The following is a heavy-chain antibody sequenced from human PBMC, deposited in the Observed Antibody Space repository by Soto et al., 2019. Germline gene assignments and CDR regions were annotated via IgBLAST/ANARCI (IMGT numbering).Heavy chain of an antibody. D-gene: IGHD6-6*01. V-gene: IGHV3-33*01. J-gene: IGHJ4*02. Sequence: GGSLRLSCAASGFTFSTYGIRWVRQAPGKGLEWVAVIWYDGSNKYYADSVKGRFTISRDNSKNTLYLQMNSLRAEDTAVYYCARALYSSSPFDYWGQGTLVTVSS. CDR1: GFTFSTYG. CDR2: IWYDGSNK. CDR3: ARALYSSSPFDY.